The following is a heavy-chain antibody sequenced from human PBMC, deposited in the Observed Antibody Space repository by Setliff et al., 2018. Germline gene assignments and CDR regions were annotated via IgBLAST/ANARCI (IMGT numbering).Heavy chain of an antibody. J-gene: IGHJ6*04. CDR2: ISSIGRLI. CDR1: AFSDCY. V-gene: IGHV3-11*01. CDR3: ASPPIRQYNYYMDV. D-gene: IGHD1-20*01. Sequence: PGGSLRLSCAASAFSDCYMNWVRQAPGKGLEWVSSISSIGRLIHYADSVKGRLTVFRGNAGNSGHLQMNNLRVDDAAIYYCASPPIRQYNYYMDVWGKGTTVTVSS.